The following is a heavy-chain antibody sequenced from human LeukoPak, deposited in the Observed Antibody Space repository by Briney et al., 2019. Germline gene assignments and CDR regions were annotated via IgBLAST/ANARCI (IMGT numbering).Heavy chain of an antibody. CDR1: GYSFTSYW. J-gene: IGHJ6*02. V-gene: IGHV5-51*01. CDR2: IYPGDSDT. Sequence: GESLKISCKGSGYSFTSYWIGWVRQMPGKGLEWMGIIYPGDSDTRYSPSFQGQVTISADKSISTAYLQWSSLKASDTAMYYCAILCSLGELSFSYYYYGMDVWGQGTTVTVSS. CDR3: AILCSLGELSFSYYYYGMDV. D-gene: IGHD3-16*02.